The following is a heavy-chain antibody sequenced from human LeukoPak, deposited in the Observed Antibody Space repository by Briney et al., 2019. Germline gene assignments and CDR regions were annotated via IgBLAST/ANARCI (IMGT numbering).Heavy chain of an antibody. Sequence: GGSLRLSCAAFGFTFSSYSMNWVRQAPGKGLEWVSSISSSSSYIYYADSVKGRFTISRDNAKNSLYLQMNSLRAEDTAVYYCARHRLEYSSSFEDYWGQGTLVTVSS. CDR1: GFTFSSYS. V-gene: IGHV3-21*01. CDR3: ARHRLEYSSSFEDY. J-gene: IGHJ4*02. D-gene: IGHD6-6*01. CDR2: ISSSSSYI.